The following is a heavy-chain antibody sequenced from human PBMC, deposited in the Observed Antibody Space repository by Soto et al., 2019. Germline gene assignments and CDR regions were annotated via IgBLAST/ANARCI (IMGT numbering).Heavy chain of an antibody. J-gene: IGHJ4*02. CDR2: ISGSGGST. CDR3: AKDRKPGIAAAGSFFDY. Sequence: GGSLRLSCAASGFTFSSYAMSWVRQAPGKGLEWVSAISGSGGSTYYADSVKGRFTISRDNSKNTLYLQMNSLRAEDTAVYYCAKDRKPGIAAAGSFFDYWGQGTLVTVSS. V-gene: IGHV3-23*01. CDR1: GFTFSSYA. D-gene: IGHD6-13*01.